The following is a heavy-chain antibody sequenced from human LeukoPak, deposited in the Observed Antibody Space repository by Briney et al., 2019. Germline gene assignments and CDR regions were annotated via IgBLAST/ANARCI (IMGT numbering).Heavy chain of an antibody. CDR2: ISAYNGNT. CDR1: GYTFTSYG. Sequence: ASVKVSCKASGYTFTSYGISWVRQAPGQGLEWMGWISAYNGNTNYAQKLQGGVTMTTDTSTSTAYMELRSLRSDDTAVYYCARGVFFDWLLEEYNWFDPWGQGTLVTVSS. CDR3: ARGVFFDWLLEEYNWFDP. J-gene: IGHJ5*02. D-gene: IGHD3-9*01. V-gene: IGHV1-18*04.